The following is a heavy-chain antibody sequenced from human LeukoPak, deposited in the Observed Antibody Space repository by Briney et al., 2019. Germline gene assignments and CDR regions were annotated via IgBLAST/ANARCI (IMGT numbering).Heavy chain of an antibody. V-gene: IGHV3-21*01. CDR3: AKDRVHIVVVTAIDYYYYYMDV. J-gene: IGHJ6*03. Sequence: GGSLRLSCEASGFTFNTYSMNWARQAPGKGLEWVSSIDSSGGYMFYADSVKGRFIISRDNSKNTLYLQMNSLRAEDTAVYYCAKDRVHIVVVTAIDYYYYYMDVWGKGTTVTISS. D-gene: IGHD2-21*02. CDR2: IDSSGGYM. CDR1: GFTFNTYS.